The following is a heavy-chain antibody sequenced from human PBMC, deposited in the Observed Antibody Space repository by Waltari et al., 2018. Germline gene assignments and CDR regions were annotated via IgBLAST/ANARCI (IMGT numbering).Heavy chain of an antibody. V-gene: IGHV4-59*01. CDR3: ARQLKGPPLLDY. J-gene: IGHJ4*02. Sequence: QVQLQESGPGLVKPSETLSLTCTVSGGSISSYYWSWIRQPPGKGLEWIGYIYYSGSTNYNPSLKSRVTISVDTSKNQFSLKLSSVTAADTAVYYCARQLKGPPLLDYWGQGTLVTVSS. CDR2: IYYSGST. CDR1: GGSISSYY.